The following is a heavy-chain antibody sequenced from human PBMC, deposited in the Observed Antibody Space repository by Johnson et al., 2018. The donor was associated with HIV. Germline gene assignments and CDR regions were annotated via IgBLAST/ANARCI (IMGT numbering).Heavy chain of an antibody. J-gene: IGHJ3*02. Sequence: VQLVESGGGVVQPGRSLRLSCAASGFTFDDYAMHWVRQAPGKGLEWVSVIYSGGSTYYADSVKGRFTISRENAKNSLYLQMNSLKAGDTAVDYCARGDCSSTSCPRNAFDIWGQGTMVTVSS. CDR3: ARGDCSSTSCPRNAFDI. D-gene: IGHD2-2*01. CDR2: IYSGGST. CDR1: GFTFDDYA. V-gene: IGHV3-66*01.